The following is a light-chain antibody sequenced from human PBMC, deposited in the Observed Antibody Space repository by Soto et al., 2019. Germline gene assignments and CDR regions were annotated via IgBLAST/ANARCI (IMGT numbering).Light chain of an antibody. J-gene: IGKJ1*01. V-gene: IGKV1-39*01. CDR2: AAS. Sequence: DIQMTQSPSSLSASVGDRVTITCRASQSISTYLNWYQQKPGKAPNLLIYAASTLQSGVPSRFSGSGSGTDFTLTISSLQPEDFAVYYCQQYGSSPWTFGQGTKVDIK. CDR1: QSISTY. CDR3: QQYGSSPWT.